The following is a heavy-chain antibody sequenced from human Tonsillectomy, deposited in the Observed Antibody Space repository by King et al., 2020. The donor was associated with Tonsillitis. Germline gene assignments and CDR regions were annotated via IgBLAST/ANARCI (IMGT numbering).Heavy chain of an antibody. Sequence: VQLVESGGGLVQPGGSLRLSCAASGFTFSSYAMSWVRQAPGKGLEWVSVIYSGGSSTHYADSVKGRFTISRDNSKNPLYLQMNSLRAEDTAVYYCAKEKAAGPIHFFYYGMDVCGQGATVTVSS. CDR3: AKEKAAGPIHFFYYGMDV. CDR2: IYSGGSST. J-gene: IGHJ6*02. CDR1: GFTFSSYA. V-gene: IGHV3-23*03. D-gene: IGHD6-13*01.